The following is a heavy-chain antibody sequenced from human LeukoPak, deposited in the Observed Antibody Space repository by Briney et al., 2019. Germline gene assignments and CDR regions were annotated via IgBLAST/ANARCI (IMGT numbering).Heavy chain of an antibody. CDR3: ARGAGLAVAGDFYYYGMDV. CDR2: ISSNGGST. CDR1: GFTFSTYA. V-gene: IGHV3-64*01. J-gene: IGHJ6*02. Sequence: PGGSLRLSCAASGFTFSTYAMHWDRQAPGKGLEYVSAISSNGGSTYYASSVKGRLTISRDTSKNTLYLQMGSLRAEDMAVYYCARGAGLAVAGDFYYYGMDVWGQGTTVTVSS. D-gene: IGHD6-19*01.